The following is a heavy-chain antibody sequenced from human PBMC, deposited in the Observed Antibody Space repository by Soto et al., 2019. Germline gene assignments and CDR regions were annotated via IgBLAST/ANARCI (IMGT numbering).Heavy chain of an antibody. CDR2: MNPSGGST. CDR3: AHPLGYCSSTSCQHDAFDI. J-gene: IGHJ3*02. D-gene: IGHD2-2*01. Sequence: QVQLVQSGAEVKKPGASVKVSCKASGYTFTSYYMHWVRQAPGQGLEWMGIMNPSGGSTSYAQKFRGRVIMTRDTSTSTVYMELSSLRAEDTAVYDCAHPLGYCSSTSCQHDAFDIWGQGTMVTVSS. V-gene: IGHV1-46*03. CDR1: GYTFTSYY.